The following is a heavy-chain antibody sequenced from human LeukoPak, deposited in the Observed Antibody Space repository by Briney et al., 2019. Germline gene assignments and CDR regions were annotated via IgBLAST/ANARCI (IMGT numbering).Heavy chain of an antibody. D-gene: IGHD4-17*01. Sequence: EASVKVSCKASGGTFSSYAISWVRQAPGQGLEWMGGIIPIFGTANYAQKFQGRVTITADESTSTAYMELSSLRSEDTAVYYCARGGPRGGYGDPFDYWGQGTLVTVSS. CDR2: IIPIFGTA. J-gene: IGHJ4*02. V-gene: IGHV1-69*13. CDR3: ARGGPRGGYGDPFDY. CDR1: GGTFSSYA.